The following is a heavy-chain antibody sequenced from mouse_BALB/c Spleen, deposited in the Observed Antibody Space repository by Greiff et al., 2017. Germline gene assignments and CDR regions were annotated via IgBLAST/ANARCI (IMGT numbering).Heavy chain of an antibody. J-gene: IGHJ4*01. V-gene: IGHV4-2*02. CDR1: GFDFSRYW. D-gene: IGHD1-1*01. CDR3: ARLYYYGSSYVGYYAMDY. CDR2: INPGSSTI. Sequence: EVKLMESGGGLVQPGGSLNLSCAASGFDFSRYWMSWARQAPGKGQEWIGEINPGSSTINYTPSLKDKFIISRDNAKNTLYLQMSKVRSEDTALYYCARLYYYGSSYVGYYAMDYWGQGTSVTVSS.